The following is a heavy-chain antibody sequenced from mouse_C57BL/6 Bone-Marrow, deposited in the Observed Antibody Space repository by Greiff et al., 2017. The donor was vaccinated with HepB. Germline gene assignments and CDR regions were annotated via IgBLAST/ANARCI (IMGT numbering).Heavy chain of an antibody. Sequence: QVQLQQPGAELVKPGASVKLSCKASGYTFTSYWMQWVKQRPGQGLEWIGEIDPSDSYTNYNQKFKGKATLTVDTSSSTAYMQLSSLTSEDSAVYYCARRDYYSNCYAMDYWGQGTSVTVSS. CDR1: GYTFTSYW. J-gene: IGHJ4*01. V-gene: IGHV1-50*01. CDR3: ARRDYYSNCYAMDY. CDR2: IDPSDSYT. D-gene: IGHD2-5*01.